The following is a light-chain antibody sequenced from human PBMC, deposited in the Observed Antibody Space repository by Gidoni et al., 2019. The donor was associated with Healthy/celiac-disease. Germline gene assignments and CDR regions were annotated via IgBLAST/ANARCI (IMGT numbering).Light chain of an antibody. J-gene: IGLJ1*01. CDR1: SSDIGRYNH. CDR3: TSFTSTFTYV. Sequence: QSALTQPASVSGSPGQSITFSCTGTSSDIGRYNHVSWYQQHPGKAPTLLIYEVTYRPSGVSSRFSGSKSGNSASLTISGLQAEDEGDYYCTSFTSTFTYVFGTGTRVTVL. V-gene: IGLV2-14*01. CDR2: EVT.